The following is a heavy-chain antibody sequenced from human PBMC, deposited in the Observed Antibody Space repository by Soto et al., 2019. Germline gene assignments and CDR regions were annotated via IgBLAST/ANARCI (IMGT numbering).Heavy chain of an antibody. V-gene: IGHV1-46*01. Sequence: ASVKVSCKTSGYTFTNYHIHWPRQAPGQGFAWLGIINPSDGGTGYAQKFQGRVTMTRDTSTSTVYMDMSRLRSEDTAVYYCARVAHQSLDYWGLGTLVTVSS. CDR2: INPSDGGT. D-gene: IGHD5-12*01. CDR3: ARVAHQSLDY. J-gene: IGHJ4*02. CDR1: GYTFTNYH.